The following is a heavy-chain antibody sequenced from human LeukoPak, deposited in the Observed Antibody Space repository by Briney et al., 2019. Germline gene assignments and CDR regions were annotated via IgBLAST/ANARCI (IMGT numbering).Heavy chain of an antibody. D-gene: IGHD6-25*01. CDR3: ATGSGHYYYYYGMDV. V-gene: IGHV1-24*01. J-gene: IGHJ6*02. CDR1: GYTLTELS. Sequence: ASVKVSCKVSGYTLTELSMHWVRQAPGKGLEWMGGFDPEDGETIYAQKFQGRVTMTEDTSTDTAYMELSSLRSEGTAVYYCATGSGHYYYYYGMDVWGQGTTVTVSS. CDR2: FDPEDGET.